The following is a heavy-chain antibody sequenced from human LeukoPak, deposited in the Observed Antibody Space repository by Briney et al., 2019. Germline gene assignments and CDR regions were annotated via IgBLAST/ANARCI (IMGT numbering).Heavy chain of an antibody. J-gene: IGHJ4*02. CDR3: ARDPGGTGTSDFDF. D-gene: IGHD1-7*01. CDR1: GGSFTNHF. Sequence: SETLSLTCTVSGGSFTNHFWNWIRQPPGKGLEWIGEISGNGNTRYNPSLSSRVTISVDTSKNQFSLRLNSVTAADTAVYYCARDPGGTGTSDFDFWGRGTLVTVSS. V-gene: IGHV4-59*11. CDR2: ISGNGNT.